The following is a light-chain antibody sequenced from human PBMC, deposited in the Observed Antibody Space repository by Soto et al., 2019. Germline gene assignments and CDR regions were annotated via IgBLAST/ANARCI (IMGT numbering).Light chain of an antibody. J-gene: IGLJ2*01. CDR1: SSNIGNNY. CDR2: DNN. CDR3: GTWDSSLSAVL. Sequence: QSVLTQPPSVSAAPGQKVTISCSGSSSNIGNNYVSWYQHLPGTAPKLLIYDNNQRPSGIPDRFSGSKSGTSATLGITGLQTGDEADYYCGTWDSSLSAVLFCGGTKVTVL. V-gene: IGLV1-51*01.